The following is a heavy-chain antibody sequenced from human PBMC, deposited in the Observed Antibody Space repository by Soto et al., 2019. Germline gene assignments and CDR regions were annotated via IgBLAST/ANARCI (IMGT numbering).Heavy chain of an antibody. V-gene: IGHV3-23*01. J-gene: IGHJ4*02. CDR3: AKRSRSSTFYY. CDR1: GFTFSSYA. CDR2: ISGSDDST. Sequence: EVQLLESGGGLVQPGESLRLSCAASGFTFSSYAMSWVRQAPGKGLEWVSVISGSDDSTYYADSVKGRFTISRDNSKNTLYLQMNSLRAEDTAVYYCAKRSRSSTFYYWGQGTLVTVSS. D-gene: IGHD6-6*01.